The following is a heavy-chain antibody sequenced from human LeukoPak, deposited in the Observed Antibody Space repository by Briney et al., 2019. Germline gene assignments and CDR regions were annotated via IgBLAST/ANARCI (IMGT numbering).Heavy chain of an antibody. J-gene: IGHJ3*02. CDR2: IYYSGST. D-gene: IGHD2-2*01. Sequence: TSETLSLTCTVSGGSISSSSYYWGWIRQPPGKGLEWIGSIYYSGSTYYNPSLKSRVTISVDTSKNQFSLKLSSVTAADTAVYYCARHLDRYCSSTSCSLGAFDIWGQGTMVAVSS. CDR1: GGSISSSSYY. CDR3: ARHLDRYCSSTSCSLGAFDI. V-gene: IGHV4-39*01.